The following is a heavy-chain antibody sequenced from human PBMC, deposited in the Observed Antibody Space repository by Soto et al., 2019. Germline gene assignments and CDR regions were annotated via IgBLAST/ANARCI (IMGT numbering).Heavy chain of an antibody. J-gene: IGHJ4*02. CDR3: GRIAPSTSFIDF. CDR1: GYSFSTYW. D-gene: IGHD2-2*01. V-gene: IGHV5-51*01. Sequence: GESLKISCKVSGYSFSTYWIGWVRQKPGKGLEWMGIIYPLDSYTRYSPSFQGQFTMSVDKSTTTAYLQWSSLKASDSAMYYCGRIAPSTSFIDFWGQGTLVTVSS. CDR2: IYPLDSYT.